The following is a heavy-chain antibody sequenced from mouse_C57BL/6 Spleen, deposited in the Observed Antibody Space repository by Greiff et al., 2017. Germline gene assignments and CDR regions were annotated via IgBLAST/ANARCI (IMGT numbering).Heavy chain of an antibody. CDR2: IWGDGST. D-gene: IGHD4-1*01. CDR1: GFSLTSYG. V-gene: IGHV2-3*01. J-gene: IGHJ4*01. CDR3: DKAGTIAMCY. Sequence: VHLVESGPGLVAPSQSLSITCTVSGFSLTSYGVSWVRQPPGKGLEWLGVIWGDGSTNNHSALISRLSISKDNSKSKVFLKLNSLQTDDTATYYSDKAGTIAMCYWGQGTSVTVS.